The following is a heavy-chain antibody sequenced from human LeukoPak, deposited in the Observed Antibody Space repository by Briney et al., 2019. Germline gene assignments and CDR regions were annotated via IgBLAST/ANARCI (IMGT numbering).Heavy chain of an antibody. CDR3: ARAPMSGYTYTMGS. CDR2: VSSDGSST. Sequence: GGSLRLSCAASGFTFSAYYIHWVRQAPGKGLVWVSRVSSDGSSTNYADSVKGRFTISRDNAKNTLYLQMDSLRVEDTAVYYCARAPMSGYTYTMGSWGQGTLVTVS. J-gene: IGHJ5*02. V-gene: IGHV3-74*01. D-gene: IGHD5-18*01. CDR1: GFTFSAYY.